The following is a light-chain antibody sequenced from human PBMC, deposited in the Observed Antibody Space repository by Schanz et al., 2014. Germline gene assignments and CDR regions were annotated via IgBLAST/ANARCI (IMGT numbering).Light chain of an antibody. J-gene: IGLJ3*02. CDR1: SSDVGGYNY. V-gene: IGLV2-14*03. CDR3: SSHTTDTTWL. CDR2: DVS. Sequence: QSALTQPASVSGSPGQSITISCTGTSSDVGGYNYVSWYQQHPGKAPKLMMYDVSNRPSGVSNRFSGSKSGNTASLTISGLQAEDEADYYCSSHTTDTTWLFGGGTKVTVL.